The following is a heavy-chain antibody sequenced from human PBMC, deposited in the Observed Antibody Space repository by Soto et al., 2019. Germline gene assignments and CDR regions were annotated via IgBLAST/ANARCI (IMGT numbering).Heavy chain of an antibody. CDR3: ASKGYSYGYSDFDY. Sequence: ASVKVSCKASGGTFSSYAISWVRQAPGQGLEWMGGIIPIFGTANYAQKFQGRVTITADESTSTAYMELSSLRSEDTAVYYCASKGYSYGYSDFDYWGQGTLVTVSS. D-gene: IGHD5-18*01. CDR1: GGTFSSYA. J-gene: IGHJ4*02. V-gene: IGHV1-69*13. CDR2: IIPIFGTA.